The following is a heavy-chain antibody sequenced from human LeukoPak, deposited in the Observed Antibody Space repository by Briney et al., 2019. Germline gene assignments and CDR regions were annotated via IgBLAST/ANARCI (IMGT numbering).Heavy chain of an antibody. J-gene: IGHJ3*02. D-gene: IGHD3-10*01. V-gene: IGHV3-21*01. CDR1: GFTFSSYW. CDR3: ARTMVRGVGSAFDI. CDR2: ISPSGDST. Sequence: GGSLRLSCAASGFTFSSYWMNWVRQAPGKGLEWVSHISPSGDSTYYADSVKGRFTISRDNAKNSLYLQMNSLRAEDTAVYYCARTMVRGVGSAFDIWGQGTMVTVSS.